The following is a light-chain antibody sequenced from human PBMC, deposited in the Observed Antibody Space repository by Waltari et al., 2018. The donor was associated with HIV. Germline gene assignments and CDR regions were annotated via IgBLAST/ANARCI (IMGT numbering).Light chain of an antibody. CDR3: SLYMGGGIWV. Sequence: QTVVTQEPSFSVSPGGTVTLTCGLSSGSVSASYCPSWYQQTPGQAPRTRTYSTNTRSSGVPDRFAGSILGNKAALTITGAQADDESVYYCSLYMGGGIWVFGGGTKLTVL. V-gene: IGLV8-61*01. CDR2: STN. CDR1: SGSVSASYC. J-gene: IGLJ3*02.